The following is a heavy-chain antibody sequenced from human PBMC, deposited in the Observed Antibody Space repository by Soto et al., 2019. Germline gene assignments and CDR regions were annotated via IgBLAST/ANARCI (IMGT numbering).Heavy chain of an antibody. Sequence: GGSLRLSCAASGFTFSSYGMHWVRQAPGKGLEWVANIKQDGSEKYYVDSVKGRFTISRDNAKNSLYLQMNSLRAEDTAVYYCARELQQWLVPHYYYYYGMDVWGQGTTVTVS. CDR1: GFTFSSYG. D-gene: IGHD6-19*01. V-gene: IGHV3-7*01. J-gene: IGHJ6*02. CDR2: IKQDGSEK. CDR3: ARELQQWLVPHYYYYYGMDV.